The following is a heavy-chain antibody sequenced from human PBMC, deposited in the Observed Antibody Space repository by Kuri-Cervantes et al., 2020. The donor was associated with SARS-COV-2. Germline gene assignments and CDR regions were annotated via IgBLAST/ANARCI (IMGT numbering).Heavy chain of an antibody. V-gene: IGHV4-39*01. CDR3: ARISWNYVLAFDY. Sequence: SETLSLTCTVSGGSISSSSYYWGWIRQPPGKGLEWIGSIYYSGSTYYNPSLKSRVTISVDTSKNQFSLKLSSVTAADTAVYYCARISWNYVLAFDYWGQGTLVTVSS. J-gene: IGHJ4*02. CDR2: IYYSGST. D-gene: IGHD1-7*01. CDR1: GGSISSSSYY.